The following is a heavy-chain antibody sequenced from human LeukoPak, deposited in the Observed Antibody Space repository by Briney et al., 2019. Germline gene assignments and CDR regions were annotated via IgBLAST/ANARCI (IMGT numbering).Heavy chain of an antibody. V-gene: IGHV3-66*01. Sequence: TGGSLRLSCAASGFTFSNYAMSWVRQAPGKGLEWVSVIYTGGSTYYADSVKGRFTISRDNSKNTLYLQMNGLRAEDTAVYYCAINTGSYWGYFDFWGQGTLVTVSS. CDR2: IYTGGST. J-gene: IGHJ4*03. CDR1: GFTFSNYA. CDR3: AINTGSYWGYFDF. D-gene: IGHD1-26*01.